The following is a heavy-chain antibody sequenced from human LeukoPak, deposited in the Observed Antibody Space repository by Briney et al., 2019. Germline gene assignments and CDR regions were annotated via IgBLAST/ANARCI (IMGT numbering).Heavy chain of an antibody. CDR2: IIPIFGAA. J-gene: IGHJ5*02. D-gene: IGHD4-11*01. V-gene: IGHV1-69*05. CDR1: GGTFSSYA. CDR3: ARGLDYTSGWFDP. Sequence: SVKVSCKASGGTFSSYAISWVRQAPGQGLEWMGGIIPIFGAANYAQKFQGRVTITTDESTSTAYMELSSLRSEDTAVYYCARGLDYTSGWFDPWGQGTLVTVSS.